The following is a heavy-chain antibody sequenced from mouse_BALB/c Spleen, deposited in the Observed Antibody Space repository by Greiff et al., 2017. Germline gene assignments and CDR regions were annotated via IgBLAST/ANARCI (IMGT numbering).Heavy chain of an antibody. D-gene: IGHD1-1*01. CDR1: GFSLSRYS. Sequence: QVQLKESGPGLVAPSQSLSITCTVSGFSLSRYSVHWVRQPPGKGLEWLGMIWGGGSTDYNSALKSRLSISKDNSKSQVFLKMNSLQTDDTAMYYCAREGNYYGSSYGFAYWGQGTLVTVSA. CDR2: IWGGGST. J-gene: IGHJ3*01. CDR3: AREGNYYGSSYGFAY. V-gene: IGHV2-6-4*01.